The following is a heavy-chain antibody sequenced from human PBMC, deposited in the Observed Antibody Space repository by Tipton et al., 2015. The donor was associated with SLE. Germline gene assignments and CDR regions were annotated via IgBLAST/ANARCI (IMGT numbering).Heavy chain of an antibody. CDR1: GYSFNRFY. CDR3: ARSIVATTDFDY. Sequence: QVQLVQSGAEVKKPGASVKVSCKASGYSFNRFYMYWVRQAPGQGLEWMGVINPSGGSPSYAQKFRGRVTMTRDTSTSTAYMELRSLRSDDTAVYYCARSIVATTDFDYWGQGTLVTVSS. V-gene: IGHV1-46*02. CDR2: INPSGGSP. J-gene: IGHJ4*02. D-gene: IGHD5-12*01.